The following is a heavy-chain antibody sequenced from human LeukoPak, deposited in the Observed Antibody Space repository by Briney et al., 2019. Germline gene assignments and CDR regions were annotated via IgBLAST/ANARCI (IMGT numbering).Heavy chain of an antibody. J-gene: IGHJ4*02. Sequence: PGGSLRLSCAASGFTFSSYAMSWVRQAPGKGLEWVSSISSSSSYIYYADSVKGRFTISRDNAKNSLYLQMNSLRAEDTAVYYCARRHGDYFGNDYWGQGTLVTVSS. D-gene: IGHD4-17*01. V-gene: IGHV3-21*01. CDR3: ARRHGDYFGNDY. CDR2: ISSSSSYI. CDR1: GFTFSSYA.